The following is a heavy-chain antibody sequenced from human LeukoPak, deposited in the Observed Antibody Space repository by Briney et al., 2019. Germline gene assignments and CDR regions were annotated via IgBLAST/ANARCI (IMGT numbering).Heavy chain of an antibody. V-gene: IGHV3-33*01. J-gene: IGHJ6*02. Sequence: GGSLRLSCSASGFTFNNFAMHWVRQAPDRGQEWVAVIWHDGSGEYYGDSVKGRFTISRDNSKNTLYLQVNSLRAEDTAVYYCARDPGLGPWNGLDVWGQGTTVTVSS. D-gene: IGHD3-16*01. CDR2: IWHDGSGE. CDR1: GFTFNNFA. CDR3: ARDPGLGPWNGLDV.